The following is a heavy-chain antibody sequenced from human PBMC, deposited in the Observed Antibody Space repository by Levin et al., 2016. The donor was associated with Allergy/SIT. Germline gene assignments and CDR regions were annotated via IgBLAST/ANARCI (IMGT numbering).Heavy chain of an antibody. V-gene: IGHV4-34*01. CDR3: ARGHSSSSSGMDV. CDR2: INHSGST. Sequence: WIRQPPGKGLEWIGEINHSGSTNYNPSLKSRVTISVDTSKNQFSLKLSSVTAADTAVYYCARGHSSSSSGMDVWGQGTTVTVSS. J-gene: IGHJ6*02. D-gene: IGHD6-13*01.